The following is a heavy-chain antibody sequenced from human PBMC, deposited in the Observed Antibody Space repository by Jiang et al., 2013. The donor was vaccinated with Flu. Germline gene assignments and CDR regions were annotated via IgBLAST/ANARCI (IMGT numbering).Heavy chain of an antibody. CDR3: AGESRVPDAFDV. J-gene: IGHJ3*01. D-gene: IGHD3-10*02. V-gene: IGHV4-39*07. CDR2: VYSSGRT. Sequence: GSGLVKPSETLSLSCTVSGGSISSSRYYWGWIRRPPGKGLEWIGRVYSSGRTDYNASLESRVTMSADTFNNRFSLKLTSVTAADSAIYYCAGESRVPDAFDVWGQGTKVVVSS. CDR1: GGSISSSRYY.